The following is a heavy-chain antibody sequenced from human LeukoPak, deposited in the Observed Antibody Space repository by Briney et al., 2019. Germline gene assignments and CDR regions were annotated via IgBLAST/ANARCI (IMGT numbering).Heavy chain of an antibody. J-gene: IGHJ3*02. V-gene: IGHV3-7*01. Sequence: PGGSLRLSCAASGFTFSSYWMSWVRQAPGKGLEWVANIKQDGSEKYYVDSVKGRFTISRDNAKNSLYLQMNSLRAEDTAVYYCARDRELELPADAFDIWGQGTMVTVSS. CDR3: ARDRELELPADAFDI. D-gene: IGHD1-26*01. CDR2: IKQDGSEK. CDR1: GFTFSSYW.